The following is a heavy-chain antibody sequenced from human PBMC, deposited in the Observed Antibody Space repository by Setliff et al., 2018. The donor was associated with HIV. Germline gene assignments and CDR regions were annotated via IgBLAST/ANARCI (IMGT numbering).Heavy chain of an antibody. V-gene: IGHV4-34*01. CDR1: SGSFSGYY. CDR2: INHSGST. D-gene: IGHD3-16*02. J-gene: IGHJ3*02. CDR3: ATADFPPPSYIWESYRSGAFDI. Sequence: SETLSLTCAVYSGSFSGYYWSWIRQPPGKGLEWIGEINHSGSTNYNPSLKSRVTISLDTSKNQFSLNLSSVTAADTAVYYCATADFPPPSYIWESYRSGAFDIWGQGTMVTVSS.